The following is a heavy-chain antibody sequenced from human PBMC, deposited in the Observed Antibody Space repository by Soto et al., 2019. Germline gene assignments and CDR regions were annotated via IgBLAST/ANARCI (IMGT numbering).Heavy chain of an antibody. Sequence: EVQLVESGGGLVQPGRSLRLSCAASGFTFDDYGMHWVRQAPGKALDWVSVISWNSGSIGYADSVKGRFTISRDNAKNSLYLQMNSVRAEDTALYYCAKIWGLASGWYADYYYYYYMDVWGKGTTVTVSS. D-gene: IGHD6-19*01. J-gene: IGHJ6*03. V-gene: IGHV3-9*01. CDR3: AKIWGLASGWYADYYYYYYMDV. CDR1: GFTFDDYG. CDR2: ISWNSGSI.